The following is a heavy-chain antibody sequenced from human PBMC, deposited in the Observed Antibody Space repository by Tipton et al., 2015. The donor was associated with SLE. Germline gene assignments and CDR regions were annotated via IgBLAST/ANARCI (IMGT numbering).Heavy chain of an antibody. Sequence: TLSLTCTVSGGSISSYYWSWIRQPPGKGLEWIGYISYSGSTNYNPSLKSRVTISVDTSTNQFSLKLSSVTAADTAVSYCARGGLGVSYYYYMDVWGKGTSGTVSS. J-gene: IGHJ6*03. CDR1: GGSISSYY. V-gene: IGHV4-59*01. CDR2: ISYSGST. D-gene: IGHD1-26*01. CDR3: ARGGLGVSYYYYMDV.